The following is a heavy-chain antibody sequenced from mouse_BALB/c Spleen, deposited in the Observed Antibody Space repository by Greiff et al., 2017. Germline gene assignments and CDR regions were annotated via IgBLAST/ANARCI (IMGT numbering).Heavy chain of an antibody. CDR2: ISSGGGST. V-gene: IGHV5-12-1*01. D-gene: IGHD2-10*02. CDR3: ARHVYGNFYYYAMDY. CDR1: GFAFSSYD. J-gene: IGHJ4*01. Sequence: EVKLVESGGGLVKPGGSLKLSCAASGFAFSSYDMSWVRQTPEKRLEWVAYISSGGGSTYYPDTVKGRFTISRDNAKNTLYLQMSSLKSEDTAMYYCARHVYGNFYYYAMDYWGQGTSVTVSS.